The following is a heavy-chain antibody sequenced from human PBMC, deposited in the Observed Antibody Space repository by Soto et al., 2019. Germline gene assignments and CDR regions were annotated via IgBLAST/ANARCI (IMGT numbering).Heavy chain of an antibody. Sequence: QVQLVQSGPEVKMPGASVKVSCKTSGYTFTAYGLAWLRQAPGQRPEWMGWVSTNNADTNYAPKLQDRVTLTTDKSTTTAYMALRSLRADDTAIYYCARELNTDSSAYYSFAFWGQGTLVTVSS. CDR3: ARELNTDSSAYYSFAF. CDR2: VSTNNADT. J-gene: IGHJ4*02. V-gene: IGHV1-18*01. CDR1: GYTFTAYG. D-gene: IGHD3-22*01.